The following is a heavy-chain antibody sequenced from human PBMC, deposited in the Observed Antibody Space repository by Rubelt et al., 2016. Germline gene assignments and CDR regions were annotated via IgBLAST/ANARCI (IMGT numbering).Heavy chain of an antibody. CDR1: GEFVSSYY. CDR3: ATMGRGKVDY. D-gene: IGHD3-10*01. V-gene: IGHV4-59*02. CDR2: ISYTGST. J-gene: IGHJ4*02. Sequence: QVQLQESGPGLVKPSETLSLTCTVSGEFVSSYYWTWIRRPPQKGLEWIGYISYTGSTEYNPSLKRRATISIDTSRNQCSLALSSVTTADTAVYHCATMGRGKVDYWGPGTLVTVSS.